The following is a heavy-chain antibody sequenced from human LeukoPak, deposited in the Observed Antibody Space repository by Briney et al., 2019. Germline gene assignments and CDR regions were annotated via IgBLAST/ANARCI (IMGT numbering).Heavy chain of an antibody. V-gene: IGHV4-59*01. J-gene: IGHJ3*02. CDR3: AKSPSWGTGLDAFDI. CDR2: IYYTGST. D-gene: IGHD7-27*01. Sequence: WETLSLTCTVSGGSISNYYWSWIRQPSGKGLEWIGYIYYTGSTKYNPSLKSRVTLSVDSSKTQFSLKLNSVTAADTAVYYCAKSPSWGTGLDAFDIWGQGTMVTVSS. CDR1: GGSISNYY.